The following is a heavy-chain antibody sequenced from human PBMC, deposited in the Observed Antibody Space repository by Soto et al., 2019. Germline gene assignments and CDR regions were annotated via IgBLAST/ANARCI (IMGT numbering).Heavy chain of an antibody. Sequence: GGSLRLSCAASGFTFSNAWMNWVRQAPGKGLEWVGRIKSKTDGGTTDYAAPVKGRFTISRDDSKNTLYLQMNSLKTEDTAVYYCTTDSLLGAAGTLDYWGQGTLVTVSS. CDR1: GFTFSNAW. D-gene: IGHD6-13*01. J-gene: IGHJ4*02. CDR3: TTDSLLGAAGTLDY. V-gene: IGHV3-15*07. CDR2: IKSKTDGGTT.